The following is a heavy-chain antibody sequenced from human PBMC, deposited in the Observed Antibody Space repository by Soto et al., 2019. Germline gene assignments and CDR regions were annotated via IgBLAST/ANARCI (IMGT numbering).Heavy chain of an antibody. J-gene: IGHJ4*02. Sequence: GGSLRLSCAASGFTFSSYWMHWVRQAPGKGLVWVSRINPGGTITDYADSVKGRFTISRDNAKNTVYLQVNSLRGDDTAEYFCARVPIGKYGVWNYWGQGTPVTVSS. CDR1: GFTFSSYW. D-gene: IGHD2-8*01. CDR3: ARVPIGKYGVWNY. CDR2: INPGGTIT. V-gene: IGHV3-74*01.